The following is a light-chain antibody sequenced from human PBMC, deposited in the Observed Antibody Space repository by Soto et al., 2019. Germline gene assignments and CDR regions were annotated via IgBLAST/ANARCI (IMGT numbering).Light chain of an antibody. CDR2: KAS. CDR1: QTISSW. V-gene: IGKV1-5*03. J-gene: IGKJ1*01. Sequence: DIHMTQAPSTLSGSVVYRVTITCLSSQTISSWLAWYHQKPGKAPKLLIYKASTLKSGVPSRFSGSGSGTEFTLTISSLEPEDFAVYYCQQRSNWPWTFGQGTKVDI. CDR3: QQRSNWPWT.